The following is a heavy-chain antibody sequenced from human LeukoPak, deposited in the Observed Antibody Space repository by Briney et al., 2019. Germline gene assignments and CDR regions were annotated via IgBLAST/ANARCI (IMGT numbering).Heavy chain of an antibody. D-gene: IGHD2-21*02. V-gene: IGHV4-61*02. J-gene: IGHJ4*02. CDR1: GGSISRGSYY. Sequence: SQTLSLTCTVSGGSISRGSYYWSWIRQSAGKGLEWLGRIYTSGSTNYNPSLKSRVTISVDKSKNQFSLKLSSVTAADTAVYYCARVPGSSCGGDCYFDYWGQGTQVTVSS. CDR2: IYTSGST. CDR3: ARVPGSSCGGDCYFDY.